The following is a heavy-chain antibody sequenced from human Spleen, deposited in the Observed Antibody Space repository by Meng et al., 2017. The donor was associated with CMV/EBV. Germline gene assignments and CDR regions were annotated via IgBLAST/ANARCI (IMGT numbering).Heavy chain of an antibody. J-gene: IGHJ4*02. D-gene: IGHD6-6*01. CDR3: AKDVSPYSSSPLPMAH. Sequence: GESLKISCAASGFIFSTYDMNWVRQAPGKGLEWVSSITTSSYIYYADSVKGRFTISRDNSKNTLYLQMNSLRVEDTAVYYCAKDVSPYSSSPLPMAHWGQGTLVTVSS. CDR1: GFIFSTYD. CDR2: ITTSSYI. V-gene: IGHV3-21*01.